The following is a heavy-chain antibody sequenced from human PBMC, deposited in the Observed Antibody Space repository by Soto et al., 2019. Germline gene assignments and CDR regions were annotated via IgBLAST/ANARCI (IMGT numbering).Heavy chain of an antibody. CDR2: IIPILGIA. CDR3: ASPRGYSGYDWYDY. CDR1: GGTFSSYT. V-gene: IGHV1-69*02. D-gene: IGHD5-12*01. J-gene: IGHJ4*02. Sequence: QVQLVQSGAEVKKPGSSVKVSCKASGGTFSSYTISWVRQAPGQGLEWMGRIIPILGIANYAQKFQGRVTITADKSTSTAYMELSSLRSEDTAVYYWASPRGYSGYDWYDYWGQGTLVTVSS.